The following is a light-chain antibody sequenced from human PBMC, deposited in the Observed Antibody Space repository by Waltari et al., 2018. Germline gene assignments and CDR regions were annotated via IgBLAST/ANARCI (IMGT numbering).Light chain of an antibody. CDR2: WAA. J-gene: IGKJ1*01. V-gene: IGKV4-1*01. CDR1: QSLFSSSTHKNF. Sequence: DIVMTQSPDSLAVSLGERATINCKSIQSLFSSSTHKNFLAWFQQKPGQPPKLLIYWAATRQSWVPDRFSGSVSGTDFTLTISSLQAEDVAVYYCQQYYPAPPRTFGQGTKVEIK. CDR3: QQYYPAPPRT.